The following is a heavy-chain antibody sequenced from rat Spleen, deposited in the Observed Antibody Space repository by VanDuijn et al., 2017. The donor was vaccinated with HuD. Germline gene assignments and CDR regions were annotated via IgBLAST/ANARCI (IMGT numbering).Heavy chain of an antibody. V-gene: IGHV5-25*01. CDR1: GFTFSNYD. Sequence: EVQLVESGGGLVQPGRSMKLSCAASGFTFSNYDMAWIRQAPTKGLEWVASISPSGGSTYYRDSVKGRFTISRDNAKSTLYLQMDSLRSEDTATYYCTTHKFAFDYWGQGVMVTVSS. J-gene: IGHJ2*01. D-gene: IGHD4-6*01. CDR2: ISPSGGST. CDR3: TTHKFAFDY.